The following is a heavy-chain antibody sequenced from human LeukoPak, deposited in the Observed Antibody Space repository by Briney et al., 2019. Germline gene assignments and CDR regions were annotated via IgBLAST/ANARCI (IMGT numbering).Heavy chain of an antibody. CDR1: GFTFRDFG. D-gene: IGHD6-19*01. CDR2: ISYDGRS. Sequence: GGSLRLSCAASGFTFRDFGMHWVRQAPGKGLEWVAFISYDGRSNYADFVKGRFTISRDNPKNTVYLQMSSVRPEDTAMYHCAKDTGYSSLWGQGTLVIVSA. V-gene: IGHV3-30*18. CDR3: AKDTGYSSL. J-gene: IGHJ4*02.